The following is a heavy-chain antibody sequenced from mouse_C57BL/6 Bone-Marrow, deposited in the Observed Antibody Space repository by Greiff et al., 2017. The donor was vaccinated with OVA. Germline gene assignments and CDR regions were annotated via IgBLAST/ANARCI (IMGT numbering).Heavy chain of an antibody. Sequence: EVQLQQSGPELVKPGASVKISCKASGYTFTDYYMNWVKQSHGKSLEWIGDINPNNGGTSYNQKFKGKATLTVDKSSSTAYMELRSLTSEDSAVYYCAREHDYGGYYYAMDCWGQGTSVTVSS. D-gene: IGHD2-4*01. CDR2: INPNNGGT. J-gene: IGHJ4*01. CDR1: GYTFTDYY. CDR3: AREHDYGGYYYAMDC. V-gene: IGHV1-26*01.